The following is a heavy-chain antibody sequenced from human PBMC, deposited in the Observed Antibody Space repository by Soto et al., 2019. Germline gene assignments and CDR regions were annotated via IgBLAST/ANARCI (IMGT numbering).Heavy chain of an antibody. CDR2: IKGKTDGGTT. Sequence: GKGLEWVGRIKGKTDGGTTDYAAPVKGRFTISRDDSKNTLYLQMNSLKTEDTAVYYCTTGLGSDYDYVWGSYRLSPDDACHIWGPGIMITVS. V-gene: IGHV3-15*01. D-gene: IGHD3-16*02. J-gene: IGHJ3*02. CDR3: TTGLGSDYDYVWGSYRLSPDDACHI.